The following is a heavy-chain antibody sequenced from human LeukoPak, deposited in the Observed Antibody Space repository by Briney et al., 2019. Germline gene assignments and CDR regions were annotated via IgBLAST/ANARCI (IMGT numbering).Heavy chain of an antibody. CDR2: SSSSGINT. J-gene: IGHJ4*02. D-gene: IGHD2-15*01. CDR1: GFTFSSYA. Sequence: PGGSLRLSCAASGFTFSSYAMTWVRQAPGKGLEWVSASSSSGINTYYADSMKGRFTIARDNPRNTLYLQMNSLRAEDTAVYYCAKGLQALGYCSGGSCYLFDYWGQGTLVTVSS. CDR3: AKGLQALGYCSGGSCYLFDY. V-gene: IGHV3-23*01.